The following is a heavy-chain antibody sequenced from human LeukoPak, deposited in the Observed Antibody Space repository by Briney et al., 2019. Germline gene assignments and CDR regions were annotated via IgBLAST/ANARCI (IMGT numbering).Heavy chain of an antibody. Sequence: SQTLSLTCTVSGGSISSGGYYWSWIRQHPGKGLEWVGYNYYSGSTYYNPSLKSRVTISVDTSKNQFSLKLSSVTAADTAVYYCARTRGYSGYEDFDYWGQGTLVTVSS. J-gene: IGHJ4*02. D-gene: IGHD5-12*01. CDR1: GGSISSGGYY. CDR3: ARTRGYSGYEDFDY. CDR2: NYYSGST. V-gene: IGHV4-31*03.